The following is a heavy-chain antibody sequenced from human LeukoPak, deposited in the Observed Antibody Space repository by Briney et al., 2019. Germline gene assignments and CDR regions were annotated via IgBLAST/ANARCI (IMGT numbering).Heavy chain of an antibody. D-gene: IGHD2-2*01. J-gene: IGHJ4*02. Sequence: SETLSLTCAVYGGSFSGYYWSWIRQPPGKGLEWIGEINHSGSTNYNPSLKSRVTISVDTSKNQFSLKLSSVTAADTALYYCATEYCSSSTCRFEYWGQGTLVTVSS. CDR2: INHSGST. V-gene: IGHV4-34*01. CDR1: GGSFSGYY. CDR3: ATEYCSSSTCRFEY.